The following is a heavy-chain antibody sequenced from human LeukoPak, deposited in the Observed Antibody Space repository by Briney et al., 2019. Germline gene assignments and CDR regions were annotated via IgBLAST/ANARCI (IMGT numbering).Heavy chain of an antibody. V-gene: IGHV3-21*01. D-gene: IGHD3-10*01. CDR2: ISSSSSYI. J-gene: IGHJ4*02. Sequence: AGGSLRLSCAASGFTFSSYSMNWVRQAPGKGLEWVSSISSSSSYIYYADSVKGRFTISRDNAKNSLYLQMNSLRAEDTAVYYCARDPHYYGSGTSFDYWGRGTLVTVSS. CDR1: GFTFSSYS. CDR3: ARDPHYYGSGTSFDY.